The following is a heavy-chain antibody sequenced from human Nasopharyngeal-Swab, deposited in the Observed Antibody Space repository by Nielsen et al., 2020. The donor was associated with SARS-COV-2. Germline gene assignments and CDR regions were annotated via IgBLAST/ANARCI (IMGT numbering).Heavy chain of an antibody. CDR2: IYYSGST. D-gene: IGHD3-16*01. V-gene: IGHV4-59*01. Sequence: WMRQRPGKGLEWIGYIYYSGSTNYNPSLKSRVTISVDTSKNQFSLKLSSVTAADTAVYYCARVEGGFYRPYYYGMDVWGQGTTVTVSS. J-gene: IGHJ6*02. CDR3: ARVEGGFYRPYYYGMDV.